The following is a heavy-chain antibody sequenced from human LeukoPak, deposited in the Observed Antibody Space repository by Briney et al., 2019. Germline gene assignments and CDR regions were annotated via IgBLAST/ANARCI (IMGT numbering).Heavy chain of an antibody. V-gene: IGHV1-2*02. CDR2: INPNSGGT. D-gene: IGHD6-13*01. J-gene: IGHJ6*03. CDR1: GYTFTGYY. Sequence: ASVKVSCKASGYTFTGYYMHWVRQAPGQGLEWMGWINPNSGGTNYAQKFQGRVTMTRDTSISTAYMELSSLRSEDTAVYYCARRRIAAAVFYYYYYMDVWGKGSTVTVSS. CDR3: ARRRIAAAVFYYYYYMDV.